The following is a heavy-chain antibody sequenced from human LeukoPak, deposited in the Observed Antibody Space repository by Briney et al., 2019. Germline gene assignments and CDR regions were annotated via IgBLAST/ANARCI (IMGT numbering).Heavy chain of an antibody. CDR1: GGSISSYY. CDR2: IYYSGST. CDR3: ARDYDFWSGYYPINWFDP. D-gene: IGHD3-3*01. J-gene: IGHJ5*02. Sequence: SETLSLTCTVSGGSISSYYWSWIRQPPGKGLEWIGYIYYSGSTNYNPSLKSRVTISVDTSKNQFSLKLSSVTAADTAVYYCARDYDFWSGYYPINWFDPWGQGTLVTVSS. V-gene: IGHV4-59*12.